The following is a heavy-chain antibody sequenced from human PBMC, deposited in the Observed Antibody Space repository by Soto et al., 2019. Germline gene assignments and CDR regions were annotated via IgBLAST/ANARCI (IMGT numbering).Heavy chain of an antibody. CDR2: IYSGGST. CDR3: ARGLDSSGYYSHAFDI. CDR1: GFTVSSNY. J-gene: IGHJ3*02. V-gene: IGHV3-53*02. Sequence: EVQLVETGGGLIQPGGSLRLSCAASGFTVSSNYMSWVRQAPGKGLEWVSVIYSGGSTYYADSVKGRFTISRDNSKNTLYLQMNSLRAEDTAVYYCARGLDSSGYYSHAFDIWGQGTMVTVSS. D-gene: IGHD3-22*01.